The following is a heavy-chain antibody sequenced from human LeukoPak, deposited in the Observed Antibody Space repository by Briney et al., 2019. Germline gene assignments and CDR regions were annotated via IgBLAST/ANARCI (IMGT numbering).Heavy chain of an antibody. CDR2: IYYSGST. D-gene: IGHD5-12*01. J-gene: IGHJ5*02. Sequence: SETLSLTCAVYGGSFSGYYWSWIRQPPGKGLEWIGSIYYSGSTYYNPSLKSRVTISVDTSKNQFSLKLSSVTAADTAVYYCARHVASFIVATMIWFDPWGQGTLVTVSP. V-gene: IGHV4-34*01. CDR3: ARHVASFIVATMIWFDP. CDR1: GGSFSGYY.